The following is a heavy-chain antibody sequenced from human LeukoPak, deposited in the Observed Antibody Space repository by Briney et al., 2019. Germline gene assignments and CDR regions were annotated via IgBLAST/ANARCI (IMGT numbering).Heavy chain of an antibody. V-gene: IGHV4-34*01. Sequence: SETLSLTCAVYGGSFSGYYWSWIRQPPGKGLEWIGEINHSGSTNYNPSLKSRVTISVDTSKNQFSLKLSSVTAADTAVYYCARGNRVFGVVVPAAILYWGQGTLVTVSS. J-gene: IGHJ4*02. CDR2: INHSGST. CDR1: GGSFSGYY. D-gene: IGHD2-2*01. CDR3: ARGNRVFGVVVPAAILY.